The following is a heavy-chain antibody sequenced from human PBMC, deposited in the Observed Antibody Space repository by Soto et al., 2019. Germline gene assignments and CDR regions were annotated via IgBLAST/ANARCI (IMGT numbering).Heavy chain of an antibody. CDR2: IYYSGST. Sequence: ASETLSLTCSVSGGSINTYYWTWIRQPPGKGLEWMGYIYYSGSTYYNPSLKSRVTISVDTSKNQFSLKLSSVTAADTAVYYCARAPSDYYYYGMDVWGQGTTVTVSS. J-gene: IGHJ6*02. V-gene: IGHV4-59*08. CDR3: ARAPSDYYYYGMDV. CDR1: GGSINTYY.